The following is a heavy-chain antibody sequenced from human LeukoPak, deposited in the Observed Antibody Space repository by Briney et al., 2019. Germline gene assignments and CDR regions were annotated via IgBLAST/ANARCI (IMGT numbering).Heavy chain of an antibody. V-gene: IGHV4-34*01. CDR3: ARDISNRRFGELFIDP. Sequence: SETLSLTCAVYGGSFTGYYWTWIRQPPGKGLEWIAEINHSGITNYNPSLKSRVITSVDTSMNQFSLKLSSVTAADTAVYYCARDISNRRFGELFIDPWGQGMLVTVSS. D-gene: IGHD3-10*01. J-gene: IGHJ5*02. CDR1: GGSFTGYY. CDR2: INHSGIT.